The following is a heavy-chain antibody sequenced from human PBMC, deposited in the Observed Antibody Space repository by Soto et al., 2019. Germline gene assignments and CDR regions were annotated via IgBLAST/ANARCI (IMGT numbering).Heavy chain of an antibody. D-gene: IGHD3-3*01. CDR2: ISGSGGST. CDR1: GFTLSSYA. Sequence: EVQLLESGGGLVQPGGSLRLACAASGFTLSSYAMSWVRQAPGKGLEWVSAISGSGGSTYYADSVKGRFTISRDNSKNTLYLQMNSLRAEDTAVYYCAKGGQQFGGIDYWGQGTLVTVSS. CDR3: AKGGQQFGGIDY. V-gene: IGHV3-23*01. J-gene: IGHJ4*02.